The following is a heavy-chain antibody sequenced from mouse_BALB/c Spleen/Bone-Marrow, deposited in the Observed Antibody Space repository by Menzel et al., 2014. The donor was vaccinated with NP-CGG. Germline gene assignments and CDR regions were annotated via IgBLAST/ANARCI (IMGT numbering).Heavy chain of an antibody. CDR1: GVSSISYG. J-gene: IGHJ4*01. CDR2: IWRGGST. CDR3: ANGGAYAMDY. V-gene: IGHV2-5*01. Sequence: QVQLKDSGPGLVQPSQSLSITCTVSGVSSISYGLNWVRQSPGKGLEWLGVIWRGGSTDYNAAFMSRLSITKDNSKSQVFFKMNSLQADDTAIYYCANGGAYAMDYWGQGTSVTVSS.